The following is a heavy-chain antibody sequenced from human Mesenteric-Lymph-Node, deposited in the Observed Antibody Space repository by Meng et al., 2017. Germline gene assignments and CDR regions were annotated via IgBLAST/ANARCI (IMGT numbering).Heavy chain of an antibody. CDR1: GFTFSSYW. CDR2: IKQDGSEK. Sequence: GESLKISCAASGFTFSSYWMSWVRQAPGKGLEWVANIKQDGSEKYYVDSVKGRFTISRDNAKNSLYLQMNSLRAEDTAVYYCAKNRVDWFGELLVYFQHWGQGTLVTVSS. V-gene: IGHV3-7*03. J-gene: IGHJ1*01. CDR3: AKNRVDWFGELLVYFQH. D-gene: IGHD3-10*01.